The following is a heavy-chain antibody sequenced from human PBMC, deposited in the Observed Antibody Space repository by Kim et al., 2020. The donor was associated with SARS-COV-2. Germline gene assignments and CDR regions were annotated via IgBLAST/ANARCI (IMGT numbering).Heavy chain of an antibody. CDR2: IKSKTDGGTT. D-gene: IGHD2-21*01. J-gene: IGHJ6*02. Sequence: GGSLRLSCAASGFTFSNAWMSWVRQAPGKGLEWVGRIKSKTDGGTTDYAAPVKGRFTISRDDSKNTLYLQMNSLKTEDTAVYYCTAEGGLLPPYGMDVWGQGTTVTVSS. CDR1: GFTFSNAW. CDR3: TAEGGLLPPYGMDV. V-gene: IGHV3-15*01.